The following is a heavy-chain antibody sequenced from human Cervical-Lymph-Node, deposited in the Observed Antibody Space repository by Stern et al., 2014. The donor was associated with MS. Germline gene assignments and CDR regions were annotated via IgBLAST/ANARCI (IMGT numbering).Heavy chain of an antibody. CDR1: GFTFSSYA. D-gene: IGHD4-17*01. CDR3: ARDKGNYGDYFDP. Sequence: VQLVESGGGVVQPGRSLRLSCAASGFTFSSYAMHWVRQAPGKGLGWVAVISYDGSNKYYADSVKGRFTISRDNSKNTLYLQMNSLRAEDTAVYYCARDKGNYGDYFDPWGQGTLVTVSS. V-gene: IGHV3-30*04. J-gene: IGHJ5*02. CDR2: ISYDGSNK.